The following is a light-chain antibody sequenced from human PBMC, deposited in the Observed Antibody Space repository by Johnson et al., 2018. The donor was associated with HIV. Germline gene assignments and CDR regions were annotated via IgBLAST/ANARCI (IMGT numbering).Light chain of an antibody. Sequence: QSVLTQPPSVSAAPGQKVTISCSGSSSNIGRNYVSWYRQLPGTAPKLLIYENNKRPSGIPDRFSGSKSGTSATLGITGLQTGDEAVYYCGTWDSSLSAQVFGAGTKVTVL. CDR2: ENN. J-gene: IGLJ1*01. V-gene: IGLV1-51*02. CDR1: SSNIGRNY. CDR3: GTWDSSLSAQV.